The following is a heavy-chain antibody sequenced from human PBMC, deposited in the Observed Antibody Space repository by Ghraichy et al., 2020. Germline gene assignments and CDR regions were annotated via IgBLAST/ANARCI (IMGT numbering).Heavy chain of an antibody. CDR2: ISGSGGST. Sequence: GGSLRLSCAASGFTFSSYAMSWVRQAPGKGLEWVSDISGSGGSTYYADSVKGRFTISRDNSKNTLYLQMNSLRAEDTAVYYCAKHLPTNLYYYDSSAGGWGQGTLVTVSS. CDR3: AKHLPTNLYYYDSSAGG. D-gene: IGHD3-22*01. V-gene: IGHV3-23*01. J-gene: IGHJ4*02. CDR1: GFTFSSYA.